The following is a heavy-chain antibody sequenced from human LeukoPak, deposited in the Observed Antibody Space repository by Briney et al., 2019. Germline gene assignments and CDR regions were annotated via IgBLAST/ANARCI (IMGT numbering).Heavy chain of an antibody. D-gene: IGHD4-17*01. CDR1: GFTFSSYA. CDR2: ISGNGGST. Sequence: PGGSLRLSCAASGFTFSSYAMHWVRQAPGKGLEYVSAISGNGGSTYYADSVKGRFTISRDNSKNTLYLQMNSLRAEDTAVYYCVGIYGDERNYWGQGTLVTVSS. J-gene: IGHJ4*02. CDR3: VGIYGDERNY. V-gene: IGHV3-64*04.